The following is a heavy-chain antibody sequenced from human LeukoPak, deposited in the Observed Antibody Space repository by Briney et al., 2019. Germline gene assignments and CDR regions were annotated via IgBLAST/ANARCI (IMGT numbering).Heavy chain of an antibody. D-gene: IGHD1-26*01. J-gene: IGHJ4*02. CDR3: ARGVRSGSYKGDY. CDR2: ISFDGSNK. V-gene: IGHV3-30*03. CDR1: GFTFSSYA. Sequence: PGGSLRLSCAASGFTFSSYAMHWVRQAPGKGLEWVAVISFDGSNKYYADSVKGRFTISRDNAKNSLYLQMNSLRAEDTAVYYCARGVRSGSYKGDYWGQGTLVTVSS.